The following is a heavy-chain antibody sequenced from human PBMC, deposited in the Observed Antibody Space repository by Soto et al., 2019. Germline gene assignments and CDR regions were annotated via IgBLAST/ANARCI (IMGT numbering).Heavy chain of an antibody. CDR2: IYPTDSDT. Sequence: GESLKISCKGSGYSFTTYWIGWVRQMPGKGLEWMGIIYPTDSDTRYSPSFQGQVTISADKSISTAYLQWSSLKASDTAMYYCARRGVYCSSTSCHPYYYYYGMDVWGQGTTVTVSS. CDR3: ARRGVYCSSTSCHPYYYYYGMDV. V-gene: IGHV5-51*01. D-gene: IGHD2-2*01. CDR1: GYSFTTYW. J-gene: IGHJ6*02.